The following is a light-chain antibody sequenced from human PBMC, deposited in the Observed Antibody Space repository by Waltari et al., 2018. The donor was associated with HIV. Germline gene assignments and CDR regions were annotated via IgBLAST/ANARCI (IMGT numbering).Light chain of an antibody. CDR1: NSDVGSYNL. CDR3: CSYAGTSTYV. J-gene: IGLJ1*01. V-gene: IGLV2-23*02. Sequence: QSALTQPASVSGSPGQSITISCTGTNSDVGSYNLVSWYQQHPGKAPKLMIYEVNKRPSGVSNRFSGSKSGNTASLTISGLQAEDEADYYCCSYAGTSTYVFGTGTKVTVL. CDR2: EVN.